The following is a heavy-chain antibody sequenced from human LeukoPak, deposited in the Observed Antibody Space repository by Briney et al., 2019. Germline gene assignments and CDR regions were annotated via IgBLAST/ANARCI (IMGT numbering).Heavy chain of an antibody. CDR2: INAGNGNT. CDR1: GYTFTSYA. V-gene: IGHV1-3*01. J-gene: IGHJ4*02. D-gene: IGHD6-19*01. CDR3: ARVPRFHTFRIAVAGTVPFDY. Sequence: ASVKVSCKASGYTFTSYAMHWVRQAPGQRLEWMGWINAGNGNTKYSQKFQGRVTITRDTSASTAYMELSSLRSEDTAVYYCARVPRFHTFRIAVAGTVPFDYWGQETLVTVSS.